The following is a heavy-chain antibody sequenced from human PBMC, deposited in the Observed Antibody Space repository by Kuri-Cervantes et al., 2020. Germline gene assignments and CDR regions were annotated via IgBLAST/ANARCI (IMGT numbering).Heavy chain of an antibody. CDR1: GGSISSRSYY. D-gene: IGHD4-11*01. Sequence: SATLSLTCTVSGGSISSRSYYWGWIRQPPGKGLEWFGSIYYSGSTYYNPSLKRRVTISVDTSKNQFSLELSSVTAADTAVYYCARDGSDYSNYYYYYGMDVWGQGTTVTVSS. J-gene: IGHJ6*02. CDR3: ARDGSDYSNYYYYYGMDV. CDR2: IYYSGST. V-gene: IGHV4-39*02.